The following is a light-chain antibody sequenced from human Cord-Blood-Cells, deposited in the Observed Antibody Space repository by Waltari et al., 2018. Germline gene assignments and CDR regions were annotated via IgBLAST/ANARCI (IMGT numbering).Light chain of an antibody. V-gene: IGKV1-5*03. CDR1: QSISSW. Sequence: DIQMTQSPSTLSASVGDRVTITCRASQSISSWLAWYQQKPGKAPKLLIYKASSLESGVPARFSGSRSGKEFTLTISSLQPDDFATYYCQQYNSYSTFGQGTKVEIK. J-gene: IGKJ1*01. CDR2: KAS. CDR3: QQYNSYST.